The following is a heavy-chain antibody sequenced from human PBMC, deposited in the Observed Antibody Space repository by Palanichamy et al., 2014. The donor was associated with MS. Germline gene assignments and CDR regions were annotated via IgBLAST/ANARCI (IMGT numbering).Heavy chain of an antibody. CDR1: GGSFSGHY. Sequence: QVQLRQWGAGLLKPSETLSLTCAVYGGSFSGHYWSWIRQPPGKGPEWIGEINHRGSTNYNPSLKSRVTISVDTSKNQFSLELNSVTAADTAVYYCARGGVDTSALTGYYYYGVDVWGQGTTVTVSS. CDR3: ARGGVDTSALTGYYYYGVDV. CDR2: INHRGST. V-gene: IGHV4-34*01. D-gene: IGHD5-18*01. J-gene: IGHJ6*02.